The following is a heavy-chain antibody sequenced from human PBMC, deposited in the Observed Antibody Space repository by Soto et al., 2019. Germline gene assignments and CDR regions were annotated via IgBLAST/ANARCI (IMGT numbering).Heavy chain of an antibody. J-gene: IGHJ4*02. D-gene: IGHD6-6*01. Sequence: LSLSWAVAEGTISSHGVHRVRQAPGKGLEWVAVISYDGSNKYYADSVKGRFTISRDNSKNTLYLQMNSLRAEDTAVYYCGKCPGRSALEFWGQGTPVTVSS. CDR3: GKCPGRSALEF. CDR2: ISYDGSNK. CDR1: EGTISSHG. V-gene: IGHV3-30*18.